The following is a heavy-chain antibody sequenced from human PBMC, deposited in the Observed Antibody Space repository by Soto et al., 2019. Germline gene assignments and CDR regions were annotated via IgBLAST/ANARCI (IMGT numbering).Heavy chain of an antibody. V-gene: IGHV4-30-2*01. CDR3: ARAGGLGAVAADY. Sequence: QLQLQESGSGLVKPSQTLSLTCAVSGGSISSGGYSWSWIRQPPGKGLEWIGYIYHSGSTYYNPSPKGRVPIAVDRSKNPFSLELSSVTAADTAVYYCARAGGLGAVAADYWGPGTLATVSS. D-gene: IGHD6-19*01. CDR1: GGSISSGGYS. J-gene: IGHJ4*02. CDR2: IYHSGST.